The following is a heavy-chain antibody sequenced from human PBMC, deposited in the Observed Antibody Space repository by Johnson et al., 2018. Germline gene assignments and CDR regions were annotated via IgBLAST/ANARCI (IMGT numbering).Heavy chain of an antibody. CDR3: TTASGQWLIYYYYYYGMDV. V-gene: IGHV3-15*01. CDR2: IKSKTDGGTT. Sequence: SGGGLVKPGGSLRLSCAASGFTFSNAWMSWVRQAPGKGLEWVGRIKSKTDGGTTDYAAPVTGRFTISRDDSKNTLYLQMNSLKTEDTAVYYCTTASGQWLIYYYYYYGMDVWGQGTTVTVSS. CDR1: GFTFSNAW. J-gene: IGHJ6*02. D-gene: IGHD6-19*01.